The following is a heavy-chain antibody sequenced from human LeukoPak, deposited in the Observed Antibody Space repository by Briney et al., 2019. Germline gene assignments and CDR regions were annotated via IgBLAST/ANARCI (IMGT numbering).Heavy chain of an antibody. V-gene: IGHV4-59*08. CDR2: IYSSGST. CDR1: GGSISGFF. J-gene: IGHJ6*02. Sequence: PSETLSLTCTVSGGSISGFFWSWNRQPPGKGLEWIGYIYSSGSTNYSPTLKSRVTISEDTSKNQFSLNLRSVTAADTAVYYCARQGAVGGTYHYYGLDVWGQGITVTVS. D-gene: IGHD6-19*01. CDR3: ARQGAVGGTYHYYGLDV.